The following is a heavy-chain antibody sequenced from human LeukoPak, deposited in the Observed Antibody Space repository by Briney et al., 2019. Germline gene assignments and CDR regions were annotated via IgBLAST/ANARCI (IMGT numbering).Heavy chain of an antibody. CDR2: ISGDGSST. CDR3: DRRKIVRGVDDAFDI. CDR1: GFTFDDYA. D-gene: IGHD3-10*01. V-gene: IGHV3-43*02. Sequence: GGSLRLSCAASGFTFDDYAIHWVRQAPGRGLEWVSLISGDGSSTYYADSVKGRFTISRDNSKNSLYLQMNSLRTEDTALYYCDRRKIVRGVDDAFDIWGQGTMVTVSS. J-gene: IGHJ3*02.